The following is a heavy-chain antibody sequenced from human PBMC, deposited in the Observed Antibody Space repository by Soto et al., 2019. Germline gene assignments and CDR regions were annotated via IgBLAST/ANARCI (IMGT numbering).Heavy chain of an antibody. D-gene: IGHD1-7*01. CDR2: MNGGGGST. V-gene: IGHV3-23*01. CDR3: AKDGFTGTTPYFFDY. J-gene: IGHJ4*02. Sequence: QXPWKGLEWVSSMNGGGGSTYYAESVQGRFTISRDNSKNTLYLQMNSLRAEDTALYYCAKDGFTGTTPYFFDYWGQGTPVTVSS.